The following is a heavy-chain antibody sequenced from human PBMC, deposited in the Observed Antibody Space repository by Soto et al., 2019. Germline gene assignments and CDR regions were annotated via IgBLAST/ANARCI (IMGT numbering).Heavy chain of an antibody. CDR2: IYHSGST. CDR3: AGREHSRGRFFTDY. Sequence: PSETLSLTCAVSGGSISSDSWWTWVRQPPGKGLEWIGEIYHSGSTNCNPSLKTRVTILVDKSKNQFSLQLRSLTAADTAVYYRAGREHSRGRFFTDYWGQGSLVTVSS. D-gene: IGHD3-3*01. CDR1: GGSISSDSW. J-gene: IGHJ4*02. V-gene: IGHV4-4*02.